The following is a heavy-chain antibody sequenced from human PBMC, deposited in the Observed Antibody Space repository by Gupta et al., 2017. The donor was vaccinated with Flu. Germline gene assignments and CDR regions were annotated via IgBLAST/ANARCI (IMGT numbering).Heavy chain of an antibody. D-gene: IGHD2-21*01. CDR1: GFISCDYG. CDR3: AKWDVVDS. Sequence: EMRLLDSGGGLVQPGGSLRLSCAASGFISCDYGISWVRQAPGKGLEWVSAISTGGDKTYYADAVNGRFTISRDNSKNTLLLQMTSLRGDDSAVYFCAKWDVVDSWGQGTRVTGSS. V-gene: IGHV3-23*01. J-gene: IGHJ4*02. CDR2: ISTGGDKT.